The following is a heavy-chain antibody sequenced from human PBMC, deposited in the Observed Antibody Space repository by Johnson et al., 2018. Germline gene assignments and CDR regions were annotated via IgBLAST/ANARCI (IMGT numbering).Heavy chain of an antibody. CDR2: ISYDGSNK. J-gene: IGHJ1*01. CDR3: AREVHYGDYPLAEYFQH. CDR1: GFTFSSYA. Sequence: VQLVESGGGVVQPGRSLRLSCAASGFTFSSYAMHWVRQAPGKGLEWVAVISYDGSNKYYADSVKGRFTISRDNSKNTLYLQMNSLRAEETAVYYCAREVHYGDYPLAEYFQHWGQGTLVTVSS. D-gene: IGHD4-17*01. V-gene: IGHV3-30-3*01.